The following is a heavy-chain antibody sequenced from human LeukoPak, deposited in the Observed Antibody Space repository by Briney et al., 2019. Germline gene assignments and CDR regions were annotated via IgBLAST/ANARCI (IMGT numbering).Heavy chain of an antibody. CDR2: ISYDGSNK. V-gene: IGHV3-30*18. D-gene: IGHD6-13*01. J-gene: IGHJ4*02. CDR3: AKGAPYSSSWFLDY. Sequence: PGGSLRLSCAASGFTFSSYGMHWVRQAPGKGLEWVAVISYDGSNKYYADSVKGRFTISRDNSKNTLYLQMNSPRAEDTAVYYCAKGAPYSSSWFLDYWGQGTLVTVSS. CDR1: GFTFSSYG.